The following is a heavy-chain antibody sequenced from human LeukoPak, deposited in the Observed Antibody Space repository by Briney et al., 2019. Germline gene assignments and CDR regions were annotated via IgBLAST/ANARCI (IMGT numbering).Heavy chain of an antibody. Sequence: PSETLSLTCTVSGGSISSYYWSWIRQPAGKGLEWIGRIYTSGSTNYNPSLKSRVTISVDTSKNQFSLKLSSVTAADTAVYYCARGPYYYDSSGYSVIDPWGQGTLVTVSS. CDR2: IYTSGST. J-gene: IGHJ5*02. CDR3: ARGPYYYDSSGYSVIDP. CDR1: GGSISSYY. D-gene: IGHD3-22*01. V-gene: IGHV4-4*07.